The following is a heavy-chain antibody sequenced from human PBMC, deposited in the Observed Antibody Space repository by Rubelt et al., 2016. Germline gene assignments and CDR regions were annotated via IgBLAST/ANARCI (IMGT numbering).Heavy chain of an antibody. V-gene: IGHV3-48*03. Sequence: QATGEGLEWVSFIGGSGGSTNYADSVKGRFTISRDNAKNSLYLQMHSLRAEDTAVYYCARVMGGSAVLFDYWGQGTLVTVSS. J-gene: IGHJ4*02. CDR3: ARVMGGSAVLFDY. CDR2: IGGSGGST. D-gene: IGHD3-10*01.